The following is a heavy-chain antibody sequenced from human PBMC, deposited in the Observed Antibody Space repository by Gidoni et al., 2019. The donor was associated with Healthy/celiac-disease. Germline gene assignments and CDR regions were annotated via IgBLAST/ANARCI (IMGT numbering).Heavy chain of an antibody. V-gene: IGHV4-34*01. J-gene: IGHJ4*02. CDR1: GGSFSGYY. CDR2: INHSGST. Sequence: QVQLQQWGAGLLKPSETLSLTCAVYGGSFSGYYWSWIRQPPGKGLEWIGEINHSGSTNYNPSLKSRVTISVDTSKNQFSLKLSSVTAADTAVYYCARGATYYYGSGSYFDYWGQGTLVTVSS. CDR3: ARGATYYYGSGSYFDY. D-gene: IGHD3-10*01.